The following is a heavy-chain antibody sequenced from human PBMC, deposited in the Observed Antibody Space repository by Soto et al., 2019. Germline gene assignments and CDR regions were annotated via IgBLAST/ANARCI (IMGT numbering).Heavy chain of an antibody. CDR3: ARVGYCSGYSCHYMDV. CDR2: ISADNVHT. D-gene: IGHD2-2*01. V-gene: IGHV1-18*01. Sequence: QVQLVQSGGEVKAPGASVKVSCKASGYTFTSYGFNWERQAPGQGLEWMGWISADNVHTNYAQKFQGRVTMTTDTFTSTAYLELRSLRSDDTAVYYCARVGYCSGYSCHYMDVWGRGTTVTVSS. J-gene: IGHJ6*03. CDR1: GYTFTSYG.